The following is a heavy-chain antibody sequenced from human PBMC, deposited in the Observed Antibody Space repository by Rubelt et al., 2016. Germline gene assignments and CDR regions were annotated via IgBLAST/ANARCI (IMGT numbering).Heavy chain of an antibody. CDR3: ARTDYSNGFDY. D-gene: IGHD4-11*01. J-gene: IGHJ4*02. CDR1: GGSISSYY. V-gene: IGHV4-4*07. Sequence: QVQLQESGPGLVKPSGTLSLTCTVSGGSISSYYWSWIRQPAGKGLEWIGRIYTSGSTNYNPSLKSRVTISVDTSKTQFSLKLRSVTAADTAVYYCARTDYSNGFDYWGQGTLVTVSS. CDR2: IYTSGST.